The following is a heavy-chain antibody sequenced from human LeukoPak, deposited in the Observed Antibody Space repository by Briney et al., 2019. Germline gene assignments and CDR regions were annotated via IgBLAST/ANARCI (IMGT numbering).Heavy chain of an antibody. Sequence: GASVKVSCKASGYTFTSYGISWVRQAPGQGLEWMGWISAYNGNTNYAQKLQGRVTMTTDTSTSTAYMELRSLRSDDTAVYYCARDIPYFGVAPYYYYYMDVWGKGTTVTVSS. D-gene: IGHD3-3*01. CDR3: ARDIPYFGVAPYYYYYMDV. CDR2: ISAYNGNT. CDR1: GYTFTSYG. V-gene: IGHV1-18*01. J-gene: IGHJ6*03.